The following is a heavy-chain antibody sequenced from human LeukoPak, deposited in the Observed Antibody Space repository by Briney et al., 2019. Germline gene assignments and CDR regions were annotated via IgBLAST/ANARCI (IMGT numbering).Heavy chain of an antibody. CDR1: GFTFSNYA. V-gene: IGHV3-23*01. CDR3: ARDYDEGLDY. J-gene: IGHJ4*02. D-gene: IGHD5-12*01. Sequence: GGSLRLSCAGSGFTFSNYALSWVRLAPGKGVEWVSAISGSGGRTYYADSVKGRFTISRDNTKSAIYLQMNTLRAEDTAVYYCARDYDEGLDYWGQGTLVTVSS. CDR2: ISGSGGRT.